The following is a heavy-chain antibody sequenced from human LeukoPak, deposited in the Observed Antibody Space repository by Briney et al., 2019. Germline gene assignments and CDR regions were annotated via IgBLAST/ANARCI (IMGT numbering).Heavy chain of an antibody. J-gene: IGHJ5*02. V-gene: IGHV3-15*01. CDR3: SVDWFDS. CDR1: GFIFSNAW. Sequence: PGGSLRLSCAASGFIFSNAWMSWVRQAPGKGLEWVGRIKSKTDGGTTDYAAPVRGRFTISRDDSKNTLYLQMNSLKTEDTALYYCSVDWFDSWGQGTLVTVSS. D-gene: IGHD5/OR15-5a*01. CDR2: IKSKTDGGTT.